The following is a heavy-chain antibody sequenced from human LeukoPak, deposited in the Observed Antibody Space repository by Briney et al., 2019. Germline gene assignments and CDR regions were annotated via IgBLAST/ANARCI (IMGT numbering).Heavy chain of an antibody. CDR2: INSDGGGA. V-gene: IGHV3-74*01. CDR3: ARDVPHNWFDT. CDR1: GITFGNNW. Sequence: PGGSLRLSCAASGITFGNNWMHWVRQGPGKGLVWISRINSDGGGAIYADSVKGRFTVSRDNAKNTLYPQMNSLGAEDTAVYYCARDVPHNWFDTWGQGTLVTVAS. J-gene: IGHJ5*02.